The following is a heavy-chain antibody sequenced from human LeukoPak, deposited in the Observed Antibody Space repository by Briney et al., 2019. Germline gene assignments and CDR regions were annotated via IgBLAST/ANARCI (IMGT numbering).Heavy chain of an antibody. V-gene: IGHV1-8*01. CDR2: MNPNSGNT. D-gene: IGHD3-22*01. CDR3: ARGAGYYYDSSGYFQH. J-gene: IGHJ1*01. Sequence: ASGKVSCKASGYTFTSYDINWVRRATGQGLEWMGWMNPNSGNTGYAQKFQGRVTMTRNTSISTAYMELSSLRSEDTAVYYCARGAGYYYDSSGYFQHWGQGTLVTVSS. CDR1: GYTFTSYD.